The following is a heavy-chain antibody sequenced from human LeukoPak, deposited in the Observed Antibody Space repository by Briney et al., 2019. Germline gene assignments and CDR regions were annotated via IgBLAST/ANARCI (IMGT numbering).Heavy chain of an antibody. CDR2: IYHSGST. D-gene: IGHD3-10*01. CDR1: GGSISSGGYY. CDR3: ASQHYYYFDY. J-gene: IGHJ4*02. Sequence: SETLSLTCTVSGGSISSGGYYWGWIRQPPGKGLEWIGYIYHSGSTYYNPSLKSRVTISVDRSKNQFSLKLSSVTAADTAVYYCASQHYYYFDYWGQGTLVTVSS. V-gene: IGHV4-30-2*01.